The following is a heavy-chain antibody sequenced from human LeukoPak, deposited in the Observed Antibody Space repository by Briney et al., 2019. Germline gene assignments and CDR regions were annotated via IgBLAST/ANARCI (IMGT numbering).Heavy chain of an antibody. Sequence: PSETLSLTCTVSGGSISRTGYSWSWIRQPPGQGLEWLAYTYHSGSTYYNPSLKSRLTISLDRSRNQFSLKLRSVTAADSAVYYCARGVDTASGDGFDIWGQGTMVTVSS. V-gene: IGHV4-30-2*01. J-gene: IGHJ3*02. D-gene: IGHD5-18*01. CDR2: TYHSGST. CDR1: GGSISRTGYS. CDR3: ARGVDTASGDGFDI.